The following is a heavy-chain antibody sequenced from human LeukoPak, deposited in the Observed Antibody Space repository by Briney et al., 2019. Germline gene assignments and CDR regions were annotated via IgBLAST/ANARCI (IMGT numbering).Heavy chain of an antibody. CDR2: IKQDGSEK. Sequence: GGSLRLSCAASGFTFSSYWMSWVRQAPGKGLEWVANIKQDGSEKYYVDSVKGRFTISRDNSKNTLYLQVNSLRVEDTAVYYCTKDYGGDPFDYWGQGTLVTVSS. J-gene: IGHJ4*02. CDR1: GFTFSSYW. CDR3: TKDYGGDPFDY. V-gene: IGHV3-7*03. D-gene: IGHD4-23*01.